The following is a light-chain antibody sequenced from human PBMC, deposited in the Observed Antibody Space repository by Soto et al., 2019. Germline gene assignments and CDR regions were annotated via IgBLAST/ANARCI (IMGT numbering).Light chain of an antibody. CDR1: RSDIGIYDY. J-gene: IGLJ1*01. CDR3: CSYAGTYSYV. CDR2: DVG. Sequence: QSALTQPRSVSWSPGQSVTISCTGTRSDIGIYDYVSGYQHHPNTAPKLIIYDVGERPSGVPDRFSGSKSGNTASLLISGLQAEDEADYFCCSYAGTYSYVFGSGTKVTVL. V-gene: IGLV2-11*01.